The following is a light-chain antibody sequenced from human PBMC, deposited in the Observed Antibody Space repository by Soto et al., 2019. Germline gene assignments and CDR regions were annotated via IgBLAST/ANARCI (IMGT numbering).Light chain of an antibody. CDR1: QSVSSSY. J-gene: IGKJ1*01. Sequence: EIVLTQSPGTLSLSPGERATLSCRASQSVSSSYLAWYQQKPGQAPRLLFYGASNRATGIPDRFSGSGSGTDFTLTISRLEPEDFAVYYCHQYDSWTFGQGTKVDIK. CDR2: GAS. V-gene: IGKV3-20*01. CDR3: HQYDSWT.